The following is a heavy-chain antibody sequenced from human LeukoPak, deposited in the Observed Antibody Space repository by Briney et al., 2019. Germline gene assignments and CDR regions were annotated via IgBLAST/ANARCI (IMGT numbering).Heavy chain of an antibody. J-gene: IGHJ6*03. CDR3: ARTTMVRGTYYMDV. Sequence: SHTLSLTYTVSVGSISNGFYFGSWIPQPAGKGLEWIWCIYYSGYTNYKSSLKSRVTISVDTSKNQFSLKLSSVTAADTAVYYCARTTMVRGTYYMDVWGKGTTVTVSS. V-gene: IGHV4-61*10. CDR1: VGSISNGFYF. D-gene: IGHD3-10*01. CDR2: IYYSGYT.